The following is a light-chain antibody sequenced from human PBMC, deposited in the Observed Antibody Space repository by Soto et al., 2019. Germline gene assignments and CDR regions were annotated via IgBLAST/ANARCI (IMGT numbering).Light chain of an antibody. V-gene: IGLV2-23*01. CDR1: SSDVGSYNL. CDR3: CSYAGSSTPLYV. J-gene: IGLJ1*01. Sequence: QSVLTQPASVSGSPGQSITISCTGTSSDVGSYNLVSWYQQHPGKAPKLMIYEGSKRPSGISNSFSGSKSGNTASLTISGLQAEDEADYYCCSYAGSSTPLYVFGTGTKLTVL. CDR2: EGS.